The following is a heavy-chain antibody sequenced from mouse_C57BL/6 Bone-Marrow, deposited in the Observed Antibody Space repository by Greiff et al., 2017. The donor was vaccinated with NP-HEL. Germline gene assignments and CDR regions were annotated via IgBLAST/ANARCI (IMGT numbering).Heavy chain of an antibody. CDR3: AREGITTGAMDY. CDR2: ISYDGGN. V-gene: IGHV3-6*01. CDR1: GYSITSGYY. J-gene: IGHJ4*01. D-gene: IGHD1-1*01. Sequence: ESGPGLVKPSQSLSLTCSVTGYSITSGYYWNWIRQFPGNKLEWMGYISYDGGNNYNRSLKNRISITRDTSKNQFFLKLNSVTTEDTSTDYCAREGITTGAMDYWGQGTSVTVSS.